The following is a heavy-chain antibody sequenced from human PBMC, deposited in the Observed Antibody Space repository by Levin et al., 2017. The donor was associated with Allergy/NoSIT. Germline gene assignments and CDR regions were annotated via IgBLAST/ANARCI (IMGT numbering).Heavy chain of an antibody. V-gene: IGHV4-34*01. CDR3: ARSGGYCSSTSCYYYYYYYMDV. D-gene: IGHD2-2*01. Sequence: SETLSLTCAVYGGSFSGYYWSWIRQPPGKGLEWIGEINHSGSTNYNPSLKSRVTISVDTSKNQFSLKLSSVTAADTAVYYCARSGGYCSSTSCYYYYYYYMDVWGKGTTVTVSS. J-gene: IGHJ6*03. CDR1: GGSFSGYY. CDR2: INHSGST.